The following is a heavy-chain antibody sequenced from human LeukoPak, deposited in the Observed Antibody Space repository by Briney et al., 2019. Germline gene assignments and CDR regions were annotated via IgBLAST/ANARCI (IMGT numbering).Heavy chain of an antibody. V-gene: IGHV3-53*01. CDR3: ARGLSLSGYLDAFDI. CDR2: IYPGGDI. D-gene: IGHD3-22*01. CDR1: ELTVTSNY. J-gene: IGHJ3*02. Sequence: GGSLRLSCAASELTVTSNYMSWVRQAPGKGLQWVSVIYPGGDIYYADSVKGRCTISRDNSKNTLYLQMNSLRVEDTAVYFCARGLSLSGYLDAFDIWGQGTMVTVSS.